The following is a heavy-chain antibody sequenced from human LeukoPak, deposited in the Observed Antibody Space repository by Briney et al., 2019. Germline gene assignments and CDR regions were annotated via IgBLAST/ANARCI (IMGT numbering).Heavy chain of an antibody. V-gene: IGHV5-51*01. CDR3: ARHDLPVGCSSTSCPYGSWFDP. CDR1: GYIFTNYW. J-gene: IGHJ5*02. Sequence: GESLKISCKGSGYIFTNYWIAWVRQMPGKGLEWMGIIYPVNSDTRYSPSLQGQVTMSVDKSISTAYLQWSSLEASDAAIYYCARHDLPVGCSSTSCPYGSWFDPWGQGTLVTVSS. CDR2: IYPVNSDT. D-gene: IGHD2-2*01.